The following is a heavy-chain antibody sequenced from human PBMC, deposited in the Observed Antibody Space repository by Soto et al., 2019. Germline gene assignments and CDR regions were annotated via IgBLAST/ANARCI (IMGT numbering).Heavy chain of an antibody. Sequence: ASVKVSCKASGYTFTSYYMHWVRQAPGQGLEWMGIINPSGGSTSYAQKFQGRVTMTRDTSTSTVYMELSSLRSEDTAVYYCARGDYYDSSGYGNYYYGMDVWGQGTTVTVSS. D-gene: IGHD3-22*01. CDR3: ARGDYYDSSGYGNYYYGMDV. V-gene: IGHV1-46*01. CDR1: GYTFTSYY. J-gene: IGHJ6*02. CDR2: INPSGGST.